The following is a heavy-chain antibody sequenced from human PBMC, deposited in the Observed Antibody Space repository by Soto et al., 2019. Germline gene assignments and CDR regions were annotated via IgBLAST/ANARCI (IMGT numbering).Heavy chain of an antibody. D-gene: IGHD6-6*01. V-gene: IGHV1-69*01. J-gene: IGHJ5*02. CDR1: GGTFSSYA. CDR2: IIPIFGTA. CDR3: SSSSFATGDFDP. Sequence: QVQLVQSGAEVKKPGSSVKVSCKASGGTFSSYAISWVRQAPGQGFEWRGGIIPIFGTANYAPKFKDRVTITADESTSTAYMELSSLRSEDTAVYYCSSSSFATGDFDPWGQGTLVTVSS.